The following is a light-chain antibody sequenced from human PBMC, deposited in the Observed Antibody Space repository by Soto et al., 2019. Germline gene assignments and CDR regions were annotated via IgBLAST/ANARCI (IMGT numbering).Light chain of an antibody. J-gene: IGLJ1*01. CDR1: SSDVGGYNY. CDR2: DVS. CDR3: SSYTSSTTYV. Sequence: QAVVTQPASVSGSPGQSITISCTGTSSDVGGYNYVSWYQQHPGKAPKLMIYDVSDRPSGVSNRFSGSKSSNTASLTISGLQAEDEADYYCSSYTSSTTYVFGTGTKVTVL. V-gene: IGLV2-14*01.